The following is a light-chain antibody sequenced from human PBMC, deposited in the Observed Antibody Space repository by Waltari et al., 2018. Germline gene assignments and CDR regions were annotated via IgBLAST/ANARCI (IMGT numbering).Light chain of an antibody. V-gene: IGLV4-69*01. CDR1: SGHRSYA. Sequence: QLVLTQSPSASASLGASVKLTCTLSSGHRSYALAWPQQQPEKGPRYLMKLNSDGSHSKGDGIPDRFSGSSSGAERYLTISSLQSEDEADYYCQTWGTGNWVFGGGTKLTVL. CDR3: QTWGTGNWV. CDR2: LNSDGSH. J-gene: IGLJ3*02.